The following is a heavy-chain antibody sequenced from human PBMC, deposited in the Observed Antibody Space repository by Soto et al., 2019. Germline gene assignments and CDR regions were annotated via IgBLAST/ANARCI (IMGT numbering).Heavy chain of an antibody. V-gene: IGHV3-30-3*01. D-gene: IGHD4-17*01. CDR1: GFTFSSYA. Sequence: QVQLVESGGGVVQPGRSLRLSCAASGFTFSSYAMHWVRQAPGKGLEWVAVISYDGSNKYYADSVKGRFTISRDNSKNTRCLQMNSLRAGATGGYYCAGVGASGSTVSTFALDIWGQGSMVTVSS. CDR2: ISYDGSNK. J-gene: IGHJ3*02. CDR3: AGVGASGSTVSTFALDI.